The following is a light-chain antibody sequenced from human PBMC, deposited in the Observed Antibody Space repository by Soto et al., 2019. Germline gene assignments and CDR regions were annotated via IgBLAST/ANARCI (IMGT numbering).Light chain of an antibody. J-gene: IGLJ3*02. Sequence: QSVLTQPPSVSGAPGQRVTISCTGSSSNIGSGYDVHWYQHLPGTAPKVLIYGNTNRPSGVPDRFSASKSGTSASLAITGLQAEDEADYYCQSYDSSLSGSWVFGGGTKPTVL. CDR2: GNT. CDR1: SSNIGSGYD. V-gene: IGLV1-40*01. CDR3: QSYDSSLSGSWV.